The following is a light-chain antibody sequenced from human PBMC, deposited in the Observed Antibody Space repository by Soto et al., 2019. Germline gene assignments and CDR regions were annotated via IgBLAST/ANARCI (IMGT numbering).Light chain of an antibody. CDR3: SSHAGTYPGV. J-gene: IGLJ3*02. Sequence: QSALTQPRSVSGSPGQSVTISCTGTSSDVGGHNFVSWYQQLPGKAPKLMIYDVTKRPSGVPDRFSGSKSGNTASLTISGLQAEDEADYYCSSHAGTYPGVFGGGTKL. CDR1: SSDVGGHNF. V-gene: IGLV2-11*01. CDR2: DVT.